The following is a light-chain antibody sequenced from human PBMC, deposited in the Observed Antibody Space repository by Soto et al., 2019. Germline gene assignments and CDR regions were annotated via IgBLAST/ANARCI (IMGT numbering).Light chain of an antibody. CDR3: QQYTNWPPYT. J-gene: IGKJ2*01. CDR1: QSIIIN. V-gene: IGKV3-15*01. Sequence: EIVMTQSPATLSVSPGERVTLSCRASQSIIINLAWYQQKPGQAPRLLIYGASIRATDIPARFSGSGSGTEFTLTISSLQSEDFAVYYCQQYTNWPPYTFGQGTKLEIK. CDR2: GAS.